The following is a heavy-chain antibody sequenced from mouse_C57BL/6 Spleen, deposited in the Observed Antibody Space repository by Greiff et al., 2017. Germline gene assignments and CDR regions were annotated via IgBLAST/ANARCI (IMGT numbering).Heavy chain of an antibody. CDR2: IYPSDSET. J-gene: IGHJ4*01. CDR1: GYTFTSYW. Sequence: VQLQQPGAELVRPGSSVKLSCKASGYTFTSYWMDWVKQRPGQGLEWIGNIYPSDSETHYNQKFKDKATLTVDKSSSTAYMQLSSLTSEDSVVYYCARGGPFGAMDYWGQGTSVTVSS. V-gene: IGHV1-61*01. CDR3: ARGGPFGAMDY.